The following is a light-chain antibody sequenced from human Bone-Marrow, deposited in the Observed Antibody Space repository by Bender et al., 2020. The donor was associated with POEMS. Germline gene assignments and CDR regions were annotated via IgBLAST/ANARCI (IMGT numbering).Light chain of an antibody. Sequence: SYDLTQPSSVSVSPGQTARIPCSGDKLGDTFTCWYQQKPGQSPLLVIYQDARRPSGIPERFSGSSSGNTATLTISGTQPMDEADYYCQAWDTNTGVVFGGGTKLTVL. J-gene: IGLJ2*01. CDR2: QDA. CDR1: KLGDTF. CDR3: QAWDTNTGVV. V-gene: IGLV3-1*01.